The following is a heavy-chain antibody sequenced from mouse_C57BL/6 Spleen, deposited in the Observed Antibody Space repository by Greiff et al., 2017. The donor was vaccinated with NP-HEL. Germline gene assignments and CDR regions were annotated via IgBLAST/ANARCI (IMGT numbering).Heavy chain of an antibody. J-gene: IGHJ2*01. Sequence: EVQVVESGPGLVKPSQSLSLTCSVTGYSITSGYYWNWIRQFPGNKLEWMGYISYDGSNNYNPSLKNRISITRDTSKNQFFLKLNSVTTEDTATYYCAREGSPLDYWGQGTTLTVSS. CDR1: GYSITSGYY. CDR2: ISYDGSN. CDR3: AREGSPLDY. D-gene: IGHD1-1*01. V-gene: IGHV3-6*01.